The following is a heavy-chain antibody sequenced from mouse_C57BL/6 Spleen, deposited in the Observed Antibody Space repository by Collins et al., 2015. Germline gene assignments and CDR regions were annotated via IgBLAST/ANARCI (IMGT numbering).Heavy chain of an antibody. CDR3: ARIYYYGSGAY. CDR1: GYTFTDYN. CDR2: IYPYNGGT. V-gene: IGHV1S29*02. D-gene: IGHD1-1*01. J-gene: IGHJ3*01. Sequence: EVQLQQSGPELVKPGASVKISCKASGYTFTDYNMHWVKQSHGKSLEWIGYIYPYNGGTGYNQKFKSKATLTVDNSSSTAYMELRSLTSEDSAVYYCARIYYYGSGAYWGQGTLVTVSA.